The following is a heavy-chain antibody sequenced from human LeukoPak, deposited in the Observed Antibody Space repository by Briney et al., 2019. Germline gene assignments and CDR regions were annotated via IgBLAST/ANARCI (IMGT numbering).Heavy chain of an antibody. CDR3: ARSFMTTVTR. CDR2: ISYDGSNK. J-gene: IGHJ4*02. CDR1: GFTFSSYW. Sequence: GGSLRLSCAASGFTFSSYWMHWVRQAPGKGLEWVAVISYDGSNKYYADSVKGRFTISRDNSKNTLYLQMNSLRAEDTAVYYCARSFMTTVTRWGQGTLVTVSS. D-gene: IGHD4-17*01. V-gene: IGHV3-30*03.